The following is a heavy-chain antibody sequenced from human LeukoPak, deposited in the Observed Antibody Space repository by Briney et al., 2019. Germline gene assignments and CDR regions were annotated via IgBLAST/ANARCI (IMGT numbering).Heavy chain of an antibody. CDR2: ISVSGTYT. J-gene: IGHJ4*02. D-gene: IGHD2-15*01. CDR1: GFTFSSYA. Sequence: PGGSLRLSCAASGFTFSSYAMSWVRQAPGKGLEWVSSISVSGTYTYYADSVKGRFTISRDNSKNTLYLQMNSLRAEDTAVYYCAKGYCSDTNCQTRLGFDYWGQGTLVTVSS. CDR3: AKGYCSDTNCQTRLGFDY. V-gene: IGHV3-23*01.